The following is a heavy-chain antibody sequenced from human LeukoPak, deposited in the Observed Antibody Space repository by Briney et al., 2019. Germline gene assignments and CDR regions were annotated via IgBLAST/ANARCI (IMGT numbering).Heavy chain of an antibody. V-gene: IGHV3-30*02. Sequence: SGGSLRLSCAASGFTFSSYGMHWVRQAPGKGLEWVAFIRYDGSNKYYADSVKGRFTISRDNSKNTLYLQMNSLRAEDTAVYYCAKDGYCSSTSCYNRYYYYYMDVWGKGTTVTVSS. D-gene: IGHD2-2*02. CDR3: AKDGYCSSTSCYNRYYYYYMDV. J-gene: IGHJ6*03. CDR2: IRYDGSNK. CDR1: GFTFSSYG.